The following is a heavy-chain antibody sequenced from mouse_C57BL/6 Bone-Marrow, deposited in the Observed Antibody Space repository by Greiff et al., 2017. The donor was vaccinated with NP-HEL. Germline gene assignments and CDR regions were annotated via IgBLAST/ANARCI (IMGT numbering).Heavy chain of an antibody. CDR1: GFTFSSYA. V-gene: IGHV5-4*01. J-gene: IGHJ4*01. D-gene: IGHD1-1*01. CDR2: ISDGGSYT. CDR3: ARDWHYGSSYRPDY. Sequence: EVKLMESGGGLVKPGGSLKLSCAASGFTFSSYAMSWVRQTPEKRLEWVATISDGGSYTYYPDNVKGRFTISRDNAKNNLYLQMSQLKSEDTAMYDCARDWHYGSSYRPDYWGQGTSVTVSS.